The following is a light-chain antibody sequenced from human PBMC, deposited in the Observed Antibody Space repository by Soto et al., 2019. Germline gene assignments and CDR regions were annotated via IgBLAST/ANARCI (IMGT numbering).Light chain of an antibody. CDR3: QQYNNWPQT. CDR1: QNVTSD. J-gene: IGKJ1*01. V-gene: IGKV3-15*01. CDR2: AAS. Sequence: EIVMTQSPATLSVSLGERATLSCGASQNVTSDLAWYQQKPGQAPRLLIFAASTRATGIPARFSGSGSGTEFTLTISSLQSEDFAVYYCQQYNNWPQTFGQGTKVDIK.